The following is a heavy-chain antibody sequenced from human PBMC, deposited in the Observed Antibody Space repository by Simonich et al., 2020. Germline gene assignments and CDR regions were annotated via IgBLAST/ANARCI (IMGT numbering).Heavy chain of an antibody. Sequence: QVQLVQSGAEVKKPGASVKVSCKASGYTFTSYGISWVRQAPGQGLEWMGWINPYNGNTNYAQKLQGRVTMTTDTSPSTAYMELRSRRSDDTAVYYCARSTTGTTAFDIWGQGTMVTVSS. CDR3: ARSTTGTTAFDI. D-gene: IGHD1-1*01. CDR1: GYTFTSYG. J-gene: IGHJ3*02. V-gene: IGHV1-18*01. CDR2: INPYNGNT.